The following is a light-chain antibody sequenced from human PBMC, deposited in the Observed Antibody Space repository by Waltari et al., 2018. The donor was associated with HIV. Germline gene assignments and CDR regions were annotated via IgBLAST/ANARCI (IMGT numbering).Light chain of an antibody. Sequence: DIQMTQSPSTLSASVGDRVTITSRASQSISSWLACYQQKPGKDPKLLIYKAYRLESGVPSRFSGSGSGTEFTLTISSLQPDEFATYYCQQYNSYSTWTFGQGTKVEIK. CDR2: KAY. CDR3: QQYNSYSTWT. V-gene: IGKV1-5*03. CDR1: QSISSW. J-gene: IGKJ1*01.